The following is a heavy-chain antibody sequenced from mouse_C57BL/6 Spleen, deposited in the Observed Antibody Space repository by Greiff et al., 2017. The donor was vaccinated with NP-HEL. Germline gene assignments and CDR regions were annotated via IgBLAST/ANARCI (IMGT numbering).Heavy chain of an antibody. Sequence: QVQLKESGAELVRPGASVTLSCKASGYTFTDYEMHWVKQTPVHGLEWIGAIDPETGGTAYNQKFKGKAILTADKSSSTAYMELRSLTSEDSAVYYCTMDYYGSSPFDYWCQGTTLTVSS. J-gene: IGHJ2*01. CDR1: GYTFTDYE. CDR2: IDPETGGT. D-gene: IGHD1-1*01. V-gene: IGHV1-15*01. CDR3: TMDYYGSSPFDY.